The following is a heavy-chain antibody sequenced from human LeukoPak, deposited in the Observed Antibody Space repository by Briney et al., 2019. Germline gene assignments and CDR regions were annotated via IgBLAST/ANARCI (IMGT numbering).Heavy chain of an antibody. CDR3: ARGVGATLNY. D-gene: IGHD1-26*01. J-gene: IGHJ4*02. Sequence: TGGSLRLSCAASGFTFSRYSMNWVRQAPGKGLEWVSSIGGSSSSIYYAGSVRGRFSISRDNAKNSLYLQMNSLRAEDTAVYYCARGVGATLNYWGQGTLVTVSS. CDR1: GFTFSRYS. CDR2: IGGSSSSI. V-gene: IGHV3-21*01.